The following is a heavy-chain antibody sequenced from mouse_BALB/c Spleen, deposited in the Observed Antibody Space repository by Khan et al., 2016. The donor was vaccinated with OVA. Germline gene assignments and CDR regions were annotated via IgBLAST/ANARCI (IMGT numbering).Heavy chain of an antibody. V-gene: IGHV1-4*01. Sequence: QVQLQQSGAELARPGASVKMSCKASGYTFTSYTMHWVKQRPGQGLEWIGYINPSSGYTNYNQKFKDKATLTADKSSRTAYMQLSSLTSEDSAVYYCARSDGLYAMDYWGQGTSVTVSS. CDR2: INPSSGYT. CDR1: GYTFTSYT. J-gene: IGHJ4*01. CDR3: ARSDGLYAMDY. D-gene: IGHD2-3*01.